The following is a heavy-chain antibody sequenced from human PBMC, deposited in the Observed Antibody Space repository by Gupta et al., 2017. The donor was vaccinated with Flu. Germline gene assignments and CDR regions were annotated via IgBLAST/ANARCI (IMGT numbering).Heavy chain of an antibody. J-gene: IGHJ4*02. CDR1: GFPFSSYA. V-gene: IGHV3-23*01. Sequence: EVQLLESGGGLVQPGGSLRLSCAASGFPFSSYAMSWVRQAPGKGLEWVSAISGSGGSTYYADSVKGRFTISRDNSKNTLYLQMNSLRAEDTAVYYCAKDWHYYGSGSYYPINSDYWGQGTLVTVSS. CDR2: ISGSGGST. CDR3: AKDWHYYGSGSYYPINSDY. D-gene: IGHD3-10*01.